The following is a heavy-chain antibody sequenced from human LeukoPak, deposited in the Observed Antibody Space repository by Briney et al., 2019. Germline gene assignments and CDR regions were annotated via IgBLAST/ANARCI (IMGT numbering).Heavy chain of an antibody. CDR3: AKGNDILTGYRDNWFDP. Sequence: GGPLRLSCAASGFTFSSYAMSWVRQAPGKGLEWVSAISGSGGSTYYADSVKGRFTISRDNSKNTLYLQMNSLRAEDTAVYYCAKGNDILTGYRDNWFDPWGQGTLVTVSS. J-gene: IGHJ5*02. CDR1: GFTFSSYA. D-gene: IGHD3-9*01. CDR2: ISGSGGST. V-gene: IGHV3-23*01.